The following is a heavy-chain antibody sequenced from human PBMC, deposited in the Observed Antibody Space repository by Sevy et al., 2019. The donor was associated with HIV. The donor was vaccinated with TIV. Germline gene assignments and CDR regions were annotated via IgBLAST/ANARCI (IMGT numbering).Heavy chain of an antibody. Sequence: GGSLRLSCAASGFTFSSYWMSWVRQAPGKGLEWVANIKQDGSEKYYVDSVKGRFTISRDNAKNSLYLQMNSLRAEDTAVYYCASEQVLRYFDWGFDPWGQGTLVTVSS. CDR3: ASEQVLRYFDWGFDP. CDR2: IKQDGSEK. J-gene: IGHJ5*02. CDR1: GFTFSSYW. V-gene: IGHV3-7*01. D-gene: IGHD3-9*01.